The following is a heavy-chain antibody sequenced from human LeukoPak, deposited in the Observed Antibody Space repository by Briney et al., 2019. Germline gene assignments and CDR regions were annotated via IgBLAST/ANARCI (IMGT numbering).Heavy chain of an antibody. D-gene: IGHD6-13*01. CDR1: GFTFSSYS. Sequence: GGSLRLSCAASGFTFSSYSMNWVRQAPGKGLEWVSSISSSSSYIYYADSVKGRFTISRDNAKNSLYLQMNSLRAEDTAVYYCARVSTPSSWYYYYYYGMDVWGQGTTVTVSS. CDR3: ARVSTPSSWYYYYYYGMDV. J-gene: IGHJ6*02. V-gene: IGHV3-21*01. CDR2: ISSSSSYI.